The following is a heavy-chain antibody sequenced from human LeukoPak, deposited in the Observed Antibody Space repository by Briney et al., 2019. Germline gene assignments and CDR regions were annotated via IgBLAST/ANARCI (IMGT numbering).Heavy chain of an antibody. D-gene: IGHD6-19*01. CDR1: GYTFTSYG. CDR2: ISVYNGNT. Sequence: ASVKVSCKASGYTFTSYGISWVRQAPGQGLEWMGWISVYNGNTKNAQKVQGRVTMTTDISTSTAYMELRSLRSDDTAVYYCARDRPYISGWYNNDYWGQGTLVTVSS. CDR3: ARDRPYISGWYNNDY. V-gene: IGHV1-18*01. J-gene: IGHJ4*02.